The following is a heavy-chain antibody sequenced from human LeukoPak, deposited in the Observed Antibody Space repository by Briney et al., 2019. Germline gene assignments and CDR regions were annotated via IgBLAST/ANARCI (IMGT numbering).Heavy chain of an antibody. Sequence: GESLKISCKASGYSFTNYWIGWVRQVPGKGLEWMGITFPGDSDTNYSPSFQGQVTISADKSISTAYLQWSSLKASDTAMYYCARGGGILIGYHRDYWGQGTLVTVSS. CDR1: GYSFTNYW. CDR3: ARGGGILIGYHRDY. D-gene: IGHD3-9*01. CDR2: TFPGDSDT. V-gene: IGHV5-51*01. J-gene: IGHJ4*02.